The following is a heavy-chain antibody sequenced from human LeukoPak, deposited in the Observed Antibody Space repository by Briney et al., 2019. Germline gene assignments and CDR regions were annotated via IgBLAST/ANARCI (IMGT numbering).Heavy chain of an antibody. V-gene: IGHV4-59*01. CDR3: ARDPSGWDYFDY. J-gene: IGHJ4*02. Sequence: SETLSLTCTVSGGSISSYYWSWIRQPPGKGLEWIGYIYYSGSTKYNPSLKSRVTISVDTSKNQFSLKLSSVTAADTAVYCCARDPSGWDYFDYWGQGTLVTVSS. D-gene: IGHD6-19*01. CDR2: IYYSGST. CDR1: GGSISSYY.